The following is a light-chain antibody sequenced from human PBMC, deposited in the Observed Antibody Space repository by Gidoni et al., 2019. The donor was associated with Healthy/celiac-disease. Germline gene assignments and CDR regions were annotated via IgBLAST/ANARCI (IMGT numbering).Light chain of an antibody. V-gene: IGLV2-14*01. CDR3: SSYTSSSAPEVV. CDR2: EVR. CDR1: SRDVGGYNY. Sequence: QSALTQPASVSRSPGQPITISCTGPSRDVGGYNYVSWYQRHPGKAPQLMFYEVRNQPSGVSNRFSGSKSGNTASLTISGLQAEDEADYYCSSYTSSSAPEVVFGGGTKLTVL. J-gene: IGLJ2*01.